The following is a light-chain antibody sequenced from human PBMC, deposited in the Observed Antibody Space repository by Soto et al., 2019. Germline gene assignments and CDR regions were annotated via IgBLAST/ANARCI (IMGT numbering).Light chain of an antibody. CDR3: LLYYGGAQV. J-gene: IGLJ3*02. Sequence: QLVLTQSPSASASLGASVKLTCTLTSGHNNYPIAWHQQQPEKGPRYLMRLASDGSQTKGRGIPDRFSGSSSGADRYLTISSLQSEDEADYYCLLYYGGAQVFGGGTKVTVL. V-gene: IGLV4-69*01. CDR2: LASDGSQ. CDR1: SGHNNYP.